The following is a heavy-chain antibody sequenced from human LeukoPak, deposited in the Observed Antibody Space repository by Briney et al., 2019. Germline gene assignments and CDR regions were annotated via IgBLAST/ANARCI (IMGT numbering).Heavy chain of an antibody. J-gene: IGHJ4*02. CDR2: ISSSNSFI. D-gene: IGHD5-24*01. Sequence: GGSLRLSCAASGFTFSSYAMHWVRQAPGKGLEWVSSISSSNSFIYYADSVKGRFTISRDNAKNSLYLQMNSLRAEDTAVYYCARDGGWLQYIDYWGQGTLVTVSS. CDR1: GFTFSSYA. CDR3: ARDGGWLQYIDY. V-gene: IGHV3-21*01.